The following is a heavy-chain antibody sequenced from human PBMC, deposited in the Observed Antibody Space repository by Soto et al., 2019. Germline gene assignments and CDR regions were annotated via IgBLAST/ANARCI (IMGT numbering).Heavy chain of an antibody. CDR2: VYYSGGA. V-gene: IGHV4-59*05. Sequence: LSLTCTVSGGSISSYYWSWIRQPAGKGLEWIGSVYYSGGANYNPSLESRVTVSIDTSNNQFSLRVNSVTAADTAVYYCGRVVEGATRHTDFDSWGQGILVTVSS. J-gene: IGHJ5*01. D-gene: IGHD2-15*01. CDR3: GRVVEGATRHTDFDS. CDR1: GGSISSYY.